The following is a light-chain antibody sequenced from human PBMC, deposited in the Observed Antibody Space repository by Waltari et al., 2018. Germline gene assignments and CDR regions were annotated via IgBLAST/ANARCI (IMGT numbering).Light chain of an antibody. CDR2: AAS. J-gene: IGKJ4*01. CDR1: QGIGNS. Sequence: EIQMTQYPYSLSASFGDRVTLTCRASQGIGNSLAWYQQKPGKAPKLLLYAASRLESGVPSRFSGSGSGTDYTLTIIGLQSEDVATYYCQQYYSKPLTFGGGTKVEIK. CDR3: QQYYSKPLT. V-gene: IGKV1-NL1*01.